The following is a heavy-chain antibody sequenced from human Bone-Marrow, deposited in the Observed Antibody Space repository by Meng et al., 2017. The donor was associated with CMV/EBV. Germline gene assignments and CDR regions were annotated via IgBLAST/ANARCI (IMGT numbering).Heavy chain of an antibody. D-gene: IGHD6-19*01. CDR3: ARVQWLVYYFDY. V-gene: IGHV4-34*01. J-gene: IGHJ4*02. CDR2: INHIGST. CDR1: GGSFSDYY. Sequence: GSLRLSCAVYGGSFSDYYWSWIRQPPGKGLEWIGEINHIGSTYYNPSLKSRVTISVDTSKNQFSLKVNSVTAADTAIYYCARVQWLVYYFDYWGQGTPVTVS.